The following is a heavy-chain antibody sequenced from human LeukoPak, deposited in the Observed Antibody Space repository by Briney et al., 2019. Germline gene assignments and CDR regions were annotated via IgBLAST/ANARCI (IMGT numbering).Heavy chain of an antibody. CDR1: GFTFYVYG. Sequence: PGGSLRLSCVASGFTFYVYGMHWVRQAPGKGLEWVAFIRNDGTLLYYADPVNAPFTISKYNSQNPVHLQIDTQTPDDMAVYFCAKDPQPYYEENYFVHWCQLT. D-gene: IGHD3-16*01. V-gene: IGHV3-30*02. CDR3: AKDPQPYYEENYFVH. CDR2: IRNDGTLL. J-gene: IGHJ4*02.